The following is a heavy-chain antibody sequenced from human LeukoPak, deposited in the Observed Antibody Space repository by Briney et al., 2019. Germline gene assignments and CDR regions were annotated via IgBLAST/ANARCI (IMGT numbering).Heavy chain of an antibody. CDR3: ARDYGDYAVDY. CDR2: ISSSSTI. Sequence: PGGSLRLSCAASGFTFSSYSMNWVRQAPGKGLEWVSYISSSSTIYYADSVKGRFTISRDNAKNSLYLQMNSLRDEDTAVYYCARDYGDYAVDYWGQGTLVTVSS. V-gene: IGHV3-48*02. CDR1: GFTFSSYS. J-gene: IGHJ4*02. D-gene: IGHD4-17*01.